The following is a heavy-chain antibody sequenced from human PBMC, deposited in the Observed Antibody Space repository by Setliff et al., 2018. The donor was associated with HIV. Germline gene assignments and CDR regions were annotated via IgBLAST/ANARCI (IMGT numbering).Heavy chain of an antibody. Sequence: GGSLRLSCAASGFTFSDYYMSWIRQAPGKGLDWVSSISSDGGTIYYADSVKGRFTISRDKNSLYLQMSSLRAEDTAVYYCARERAYDYLWGSYRSSQNSFDYWGQGTLVTVS. CDR3: ARERAYDYLWGSYRSSQNSFDY. CDR2: ISSDGGTI. V-gene: IGHV3-11*04. J-gene: IGHJ4*02. CDR1: GFTFSDYY. D-gene: IGHD3-16*02.